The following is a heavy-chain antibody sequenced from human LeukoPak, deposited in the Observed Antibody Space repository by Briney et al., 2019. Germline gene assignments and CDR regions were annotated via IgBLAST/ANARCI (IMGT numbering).Heavy chain of an antibody. CDR1: GYTFTSYD. CDR2: MNPNSGNT. D-gene: IGHD3-3*01. CDR3: ARGRAYYDFWSGYYFNFDP. V-gene: IGHV1-8*01. Sequence: ASVKVSCKASGYTFTSYDINWVRQATGQGLEWMGWMNPNSGNTGYAQKFQGRVTMTRNTSISTAYMELSSLRSEDTAVYYCARGRAYYDFWSGYYFNFDPWGQGTLVTVSS. J-gene: IGHJ5*02.